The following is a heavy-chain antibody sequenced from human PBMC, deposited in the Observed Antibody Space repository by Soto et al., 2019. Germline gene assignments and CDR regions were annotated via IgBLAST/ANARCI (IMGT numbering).Heavy chain of an antibody. CDR2: IIPILHIA. V-gene: IGHV1-69*02. CDR1: GGTFTNYT. D-gene: IGHD3-3*01. J-gene: IGHJ4*02. CDR3: ARVGGRRDY. Sequence: QVKLVQSGTEVKKPGSSVKVSCKASGGTFTNYTINWVRQAPGQGLEWMGRIIPILHIANYAEKFQGRVTITADKSTSTVYMELSSLRSEDTALYYYARVGGRRDYWGQGTLVTVSS.